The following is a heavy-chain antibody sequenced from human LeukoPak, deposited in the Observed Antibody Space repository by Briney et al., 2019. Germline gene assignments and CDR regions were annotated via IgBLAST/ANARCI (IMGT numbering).Heavy chain of an antibody. J-gene: IGHJ4*02. CDR1: GGSISCFY. CDR2: FHDSEGT. Sequence: SETLSLTCTVSGGSISCFYLTWIRQPPGKGLEWIGHFHDSEGTKYNPALKSRAAISEDTSKNQFSLMVNSVTAADTAVYYCARGDPSGRPGIAFDYWGQGTLVTVSS. D-gene: IGHD1-26*01. V-gene: IGHV4-59*01. CDR3: ARGDPSGRPGIAFDY.